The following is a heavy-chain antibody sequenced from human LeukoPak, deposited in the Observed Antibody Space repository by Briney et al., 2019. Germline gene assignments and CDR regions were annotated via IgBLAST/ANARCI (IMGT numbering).Heavy chain of an antibody. Sequence: GRSLRLSCAASGFTFSNYGMHWVRQAPGKGLEWVSVISYDGSNKYYADSVRGRFTISRDNSKNTLYLQMNSLRAEDTAVYYCARDQPEVIINLFDYWGQGTLVTVSS. CDR1: GFTFSNYG. V-gene: IGHV3-30*19. J-gene: IGHJ4*02. D-gene: IGHD3-3*01. CDR2: ISYDGSNK. CDR3: ARDQPEVIINLFDY.